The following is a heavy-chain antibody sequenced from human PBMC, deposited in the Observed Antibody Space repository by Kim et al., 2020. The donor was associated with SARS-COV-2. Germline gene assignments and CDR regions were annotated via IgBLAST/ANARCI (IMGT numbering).Heavy chain of an antibody. J-gene: IGHJ3*02. D-gene: IGHD6-6*01. Sequence: SRVTISVDKSKNQFSLKLSSVTAADTAVYYCARMPTTGEYSSSLYDAFDIWGQGTMVTVSS. V-gene: IGHV4-4*02. CDR3: ARMPTTGEYSSSLYDAFDI.